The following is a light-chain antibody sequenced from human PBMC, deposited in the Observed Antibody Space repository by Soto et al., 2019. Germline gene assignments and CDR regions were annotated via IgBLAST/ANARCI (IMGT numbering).Light chain of an antibody. J-gene: IGKJ1*01. CDR1: QSVSSSY. CDR3: QQYNDWPPKRT. Sequence: EIVLTQSPGTLSLSPGERATLSCRASQSVSSSYLAWYQQKPGQAPRLLIYGASSRATGIPDRFSGSGSGTQFTLTISSLQSEDFALYYCQQYNDWPPKRTFGQGTRVDFK. CDR2: GAS. V-gene: IGKV3-20*01.